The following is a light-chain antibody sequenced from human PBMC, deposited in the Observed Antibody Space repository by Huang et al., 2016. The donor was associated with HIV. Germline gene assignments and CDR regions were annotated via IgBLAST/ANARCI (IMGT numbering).Light chain of an antibody. V-gene: IGKV1-NL1*01. CDR2: ATT. Sequence: DIQMTQSPSSLCASVGNSVTITCRVSQGISNSLAWYQQKPAKAPRLLLYATTTLESGVPSRFSGSGSGKHYTLTINTLQPEDIASYYCQQYHSLPWTFGQGTKVEIK. CDR1: QGISNS. J-gene: IGKJ1*01. CDR3: QQYHSLPWT.